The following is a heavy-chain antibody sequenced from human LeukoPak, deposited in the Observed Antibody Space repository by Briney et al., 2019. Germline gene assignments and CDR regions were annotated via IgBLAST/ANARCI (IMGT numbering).Heavy chain of an antibody. J-gene: IGHJ4*02. D-gene: IGHD6-6*01. Sequence: GASVKVSCKASGYTFISFGFSWVRQAPEQGPEWMGWISGYTGNTNYAQRFQGRVTMTTDTSTSSAYMELRTLRSDDTAVYYCVRDLNSAARSFFDYWGPGTLVTVSS. V-gene: IGHV1-18*01. CDR1: GYTFISFG. CDR2: ISGYTGNT. CDR3: VRDLNSAARSFFDY.